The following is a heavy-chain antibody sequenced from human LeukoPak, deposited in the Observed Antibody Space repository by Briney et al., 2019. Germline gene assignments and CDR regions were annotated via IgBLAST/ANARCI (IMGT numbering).Heavy chain of an antibody. CDR3: ARGVDTAMVGWFDP. CDR2: INHSGST. V-gene: IGHV4-34*01. D-gene: IGHD5-18*01. J-gene: IGHJ5*02. Sequence: PSETLSLTCAVYGGSFSGYYWSWIRQPPGKGLERIGEINHSGSTSYNPSLKSRVTISVDTSKNQFSLKLSSVTAADTAVYYCARGVDTAMVGWFDPWGQGTLVTVSS. CDR1: GGSFSGYY.